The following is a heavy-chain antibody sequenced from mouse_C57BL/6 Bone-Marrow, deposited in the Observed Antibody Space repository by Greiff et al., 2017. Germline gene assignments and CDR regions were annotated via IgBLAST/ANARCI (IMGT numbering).Heavy chain of an antibody. CDR1: GYTFTDYY. Sequence: VQLQQSGPELVKPGASVKISCKASGYTFTDYYLNWVKQRPGQGLEWIGWIFPGSGSTYYNEKFKGKATLTVDKSSSKAYMLLSSLTSEDSAVYFCAREGYGSSYQFAYWGQVTLVTVSA. CDR3: AREGYGSSYQFAY. J-gene: IGHJ3*01. CDR2: IFPGSGST. V-gene: IGHV1-75*01. D-gene: IGHD1-1*01.